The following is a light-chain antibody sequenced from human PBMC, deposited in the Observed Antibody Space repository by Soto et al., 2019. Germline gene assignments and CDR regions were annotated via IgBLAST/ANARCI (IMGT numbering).Light chain of an antibody. CDR2: GAS. CDR3: QQYGSSPLT. J-gene: IGKJ4*01. Sequence: DTVATSSPGTLTLTPGERATLSCRASKSDSSSYLAWYQQKPGQAPRLLIYGASSRATGVPDRFSGSGSGTDFTLTISSLEAEDVAVYYCQQYGSSPLTFGGGTKVDIK. V-gene: IGKV3-20*01. CDR1: KSDSSSY.